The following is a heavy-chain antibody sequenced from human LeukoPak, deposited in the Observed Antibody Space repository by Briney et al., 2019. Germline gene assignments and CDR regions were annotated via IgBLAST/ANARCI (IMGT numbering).Heavy chain of an antibody. CDR3: ARQPLFGVVIIEPFDY. CDR2: INPNSGGT. D-gene: IGHD3-3*01. V-gene: IGHV1-2*02. Sequence: GASVKVSCKASGYTFTGYYMHWVRQAPGQGLEWMGWINPNSGGTNYAQKFQGRVTMTRDTSISTAYMELSRLRSDDTAVYYCARQPLFGVVIIEPFDYWSQGTLVTVSS. CDR1: GYTFTGYY. J-gene: IGHJ4*02.